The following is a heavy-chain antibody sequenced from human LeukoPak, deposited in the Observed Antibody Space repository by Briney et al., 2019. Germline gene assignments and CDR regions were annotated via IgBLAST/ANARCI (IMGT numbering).Heavy chain of an antibody. CDR1: GDSISSYY. CDR3: ARLTRLSTSPDRYYLDN. CDR2: IYTSGGT. D-gene: IGHD6-6*01. Sequence: KPSETLSLTCTVSGDSISSYYWSWIRQPPGKGLEWIGYIYTSGGTNYIPSLKGRVTISIDTSKNQFSLKLSSVTAADSAVYYRARLTRLSTSPDRYYLDNWGQGTLVTVSS. J-gene: IGHJ4*02. V-gene: IGHV4-4*09.